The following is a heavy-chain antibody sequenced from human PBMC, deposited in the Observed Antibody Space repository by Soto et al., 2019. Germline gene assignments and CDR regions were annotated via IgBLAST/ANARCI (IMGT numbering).Heavy chain of an antibody. J-gene: IGHJ4*02. CDR1: GFTFSSYA. D-gene: IGHD6-13*01. V-gene: IGHV3-23*01. CDR3: AKDHSSSWESKTPEFDY. Sequence: PGGSLRLSCAASGFTFSSYAMSWVRQAPEKGLERISAISGSGGSTYYADSVKGRFTNSRDNSKNTLYLQMNSLRAEDTAVYYCAKDHSSSWESKTPEFDYWGQGTLVTVSS. CDR2: ISGSGGST.